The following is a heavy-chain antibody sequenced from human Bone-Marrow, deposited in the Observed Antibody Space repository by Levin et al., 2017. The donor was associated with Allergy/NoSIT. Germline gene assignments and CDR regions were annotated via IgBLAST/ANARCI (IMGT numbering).Heavy chain of an antibody. CDR1: GFIFSDYG. V-gene: IGHV3-48*01. CDR3: ARDGFMASNRVSWYYFDY. CDR2: ISRSSTTI. Sequence: PGGSLRLSCAASGFIFSDYGMNWVRQAPGKGLEWLAYISRSSTTIRYADSVKGRLTVSRDNGRNSLSLQMNSLKSEDTAIYYCARDGFMASNRVSWYYFDYWGQGTLATVSS. J-gene: IGHJ4*02. D-gene: IGHD3-16*01.